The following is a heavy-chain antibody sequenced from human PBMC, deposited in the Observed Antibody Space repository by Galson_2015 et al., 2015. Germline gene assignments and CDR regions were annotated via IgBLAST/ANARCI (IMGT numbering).Heavy chain of an antibody. D-gene: IGHD3-3*01. V-gene: IGHV1-18*01. J-gene: IGHJ4*01. CDR3: ARGGGVDRGYDFWSGYHKDENYLDH. CDR1: GYTFNRHG. CDR2: ISAYNGNT. Sequence: SVKVSCKASGYTFNRHGITWVRQAPGQGLEWMGWISAYNGNTNYAQKLQGRVTMTTDTSTSTAYMELRSLRSDDTAVYYCARGGGVDRGYDFWSGYHKDENYLDHWGHGTLVAVSS.